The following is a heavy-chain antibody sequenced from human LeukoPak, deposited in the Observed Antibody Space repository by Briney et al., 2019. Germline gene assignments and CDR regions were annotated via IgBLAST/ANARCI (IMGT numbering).Heavy chain of an antibody. V-gene: IGHV3-48*03. Sequence: PGGSLRLSCAASGFTFSSYEMNWVRQAPGKGLEWVSYISSSGSTIYYADSVQGRFTISRDNAQNSLYLQMSSLRAEDTAVYYCARNVYNFDYWGQGTLVTVPS. D-gene: IGHD3-10*02. CDR2: ISSSGSTI. CDR1: GFTFSSYE. CDR3: ARNVYNFDY. J-gene: IGHJ4*02.